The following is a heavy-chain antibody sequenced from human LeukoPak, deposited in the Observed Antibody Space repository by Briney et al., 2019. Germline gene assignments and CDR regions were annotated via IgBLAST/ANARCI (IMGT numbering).Heavy chain of an antibody. CDR2: INPNSGGT. CDR1: GYTFTGYY. V-gene: IGHV1-2*02. J-gene: IGHJ3*02. Sequence: ASVKVSCKASGYTFTGYYMHWVRQAPGQGLEWMGWINPNSGGTNYAQKFRGRVTMTRDTSISTAYMELSRLRSDDTAVYYCARWVERDIVVVPAAIHAFDIWGQGTMVTVSS. CDR3: ARWVERDIVVVPAAIHAFDI. D-gene: IGHD2-2*02.